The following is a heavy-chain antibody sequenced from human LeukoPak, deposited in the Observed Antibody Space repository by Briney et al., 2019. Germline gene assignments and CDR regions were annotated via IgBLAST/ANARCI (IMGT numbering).Heavy chain of an antibody. D-gene: IGHD4-23*01. Sequence: GGSLRLSCAASGFTFTTYWMSWVRQAPGKVLEWVANINQDGSEKYYVDSVKGRFTISRDNAKNSLYPQMNSLRAEDTAVYFCVRGIGSNPLWGQGTPVTGSP. CDR3: VRGIGSNPL. CDR1: GFTFTTYW. V-gene: IGHV3-7*01. J-gene: IGHJ4*01. CDR2: INQDGSEK.